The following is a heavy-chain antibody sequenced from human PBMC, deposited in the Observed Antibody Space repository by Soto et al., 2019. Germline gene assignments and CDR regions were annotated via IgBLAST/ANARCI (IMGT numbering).Heavy chain of an antibody. J-gene: IGHJ6*02. CDR2: IYYSGST. Sequence: SETLSLTCTVSGGPISSYYWSWIRQPPGKGLEWIGYIYYSGSTNYNPSLKSRVTISVDTSKNQFSLKLSSVTAADTAVYYCGRTNLLYYFGMDVWGQGTTVTVSS. CDR1: GGPISSYY. CDR3: GRTNLLYYFGMDV. V-gene: IGHV4-59*01.